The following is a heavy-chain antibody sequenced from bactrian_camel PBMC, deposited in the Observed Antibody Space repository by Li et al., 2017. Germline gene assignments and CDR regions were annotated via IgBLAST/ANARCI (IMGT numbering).Heavy chain of an antibody. J-gene: IGHJ6*01. Sequence: VQLVESGGGSVQAGGSLRLSCAASGFTFVENDMIWVRQGPGKGLEWVSTISFSGRMIGYADSVKGRFTISRDNAKNTLCLQMDNLKPEDSATCRCAASWDVTAIEALGRIADPAFGYWGEGTQVTVS. CDR3: AASWDVTAIEALGRIADPAFGY. V-gene: IGHV3-1*01. D-gene: IGHD2*01. CDR2: ISFSGRMI. CDR1: GFTFVEND.